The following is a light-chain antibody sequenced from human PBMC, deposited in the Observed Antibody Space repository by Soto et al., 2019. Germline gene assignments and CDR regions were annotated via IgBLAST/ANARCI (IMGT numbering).Light chain of an antibody. CDR3: SSYAGSSMV. J-gene: IGLJ2*01. Sequence: QSVLTQPPSASGSPGQSVTISCTGTRSDVGAYNYVSWYQQHPGKAPKLIIYEVNKRPSGVPDRFSGSKSGNTASLTVSGLQAGDEADYYCSSYAGSSMVFGGGTQLTVL. CDR1: RSDVGAYNY. CDR2: EVN. V-gene: IGLV2-8*01.